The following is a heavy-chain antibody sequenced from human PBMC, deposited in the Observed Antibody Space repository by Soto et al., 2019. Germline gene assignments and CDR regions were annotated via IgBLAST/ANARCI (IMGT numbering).Heavy chain of an antibody. Sequence: QVQLQESGPGLVKPSDTLSLTCAVSGYSISSSNWWGWIRQPPGKGLEWIGYIYYSGTTYYNPSLMSRVTMSVDTSKNQFSLKLTSVTAVDPAVYYCARREIQGPIDYWGQGTLVTVSS. CDR3: ARREIQGPIDY. J-gene: IGHJ4*02. CDR2: IYYSGTT. CDR1: GYSISSSNW. D-gene: IGHD1-26*01. V-gene: IGHV4-28*01.